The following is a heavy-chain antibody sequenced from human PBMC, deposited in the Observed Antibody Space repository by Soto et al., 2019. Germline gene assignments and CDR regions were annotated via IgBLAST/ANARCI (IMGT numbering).Heavy chain of an antibody. V-gene: IGHV1-2*04. J-gene: IGHJ6*02. Sequence: ASVKVSCKASGYTFTGYYMHWVRQAPGQGLEWMGWINPNSGGTNYAQKFQGWVTMTRDTSISTAYMELSRLRSDDTAVYYCARGEVVVAPYYYYYGMDVWGQGTRSPSP. CDR3: ARGEVVVAPYYYYYGMDV. CDR1: GYTFTGYY. CDR2: INPNSGGT. D-gene: IGHD2-15*01.